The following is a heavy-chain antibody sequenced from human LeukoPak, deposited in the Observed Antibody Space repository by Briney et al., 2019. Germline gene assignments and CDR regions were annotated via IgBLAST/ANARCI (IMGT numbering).Heavy chain of an antibody. Sequence: PGGSLRLSCAASGFTFSSYAMNWVRQAPGKGLEWVSSLSGSGSSTYSADSVKGRFTISKDKSKNTLYLQMTSLRGEDTAIYSWARLTGSGIVGTTGGFDHWGQGTLVTVSS. CDR3: ARLTGSGIVGTTGGFDH. V-gene: IGHV3-23*01. CDR2: LSGSGSST. D-gene: IGHD1-26*01. J-gene: IGHJ4*02. CDR1: GFTFSSYA.